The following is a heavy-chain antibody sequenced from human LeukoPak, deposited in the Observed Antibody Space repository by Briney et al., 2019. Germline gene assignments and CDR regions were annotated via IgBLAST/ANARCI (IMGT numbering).Heavy chain of an antibody. CDR1: GFTFSPYR. CDR3: TRVTNSGYDSGNFDY. D-gene: IGHD5-12*01. CDR2: ISSSSSYI. Sequence: GGSLRLSCAASGFTFSPYRMNWVRQAPGKGLEWVSSISSSSSYIYYADSVKGRFTISRDNAKKSLYLQMNSLRAEDTAVYYCTRVTNSGYDSGNFDYWGQGTLVTVSS. V-gene: IGHV3-21*01. J-gene: IGHJ4*02.